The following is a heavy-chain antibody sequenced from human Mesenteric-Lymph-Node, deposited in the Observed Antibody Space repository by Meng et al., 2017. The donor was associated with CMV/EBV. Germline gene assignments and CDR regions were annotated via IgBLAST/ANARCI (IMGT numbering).Heavy chain of an antibody. Sequence: ASVKVSCKASGYPFTNYYMHWVRQAPGQGLEWMAWISPNSGGTNYAQKFQGRVTMTRDTSISTVYMELSRLRSDDTAVYYCARLKAVADSANWFDPWGQGTLVTVSS. V-gene: IGHV1-2*02. CDR3: ARLKAVADSANWFDP. J-gene: IGHJ5*02. D-gene: IGHD6-19*01. CDR2: ISPNSGGT. CDR1: GYPFTNYY.